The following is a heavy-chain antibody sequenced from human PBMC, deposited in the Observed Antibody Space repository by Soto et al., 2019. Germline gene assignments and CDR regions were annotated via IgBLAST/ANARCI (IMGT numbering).Heavy chain of an antibody. V-gene: IGHV1-69*01. D-gene: IGHD2-2*01. Sequence: QVQLVQSGAEVKKPGSSVKVSCKASGGTFSSYAISWVRQAPGQGLEWMGGIIPIFGTANNAQKFQGRVTITADESTSTAYMELSSLRSEDTAVYYCARDGGYCSSTSCYGRGYYYYGMDVWGQGTTVTVSS. J-gene: IGHJ6*02. CDR1: GGTFSSYA. CDR2: IIPIFGTA. CDR3: ARDGGYCSSTSCYGRGYYYYGMDV.